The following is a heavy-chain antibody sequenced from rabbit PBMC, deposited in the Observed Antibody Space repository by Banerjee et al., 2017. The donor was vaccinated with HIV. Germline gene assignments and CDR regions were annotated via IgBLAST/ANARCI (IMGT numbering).Heavy chain of an antibody. CDR2: INTSSGNT. CDR3: AGSLVDNANL. D-gene: IGHD1-1*01. CDR1: GFSFSGGYY. V-gene: IGHV1S45*01. J-gene: IGHJ4*01. Sequence: QEQLEESGGDLVKPGASLTLTCTASGFSFSGGYYMCWVRQAPGKGLEWIACINTSSGNTVYASWAKGRFTISKTSSTTVTLQMTSLTVADTATYLCAGSLVDNANLWGPGTLVTVS.